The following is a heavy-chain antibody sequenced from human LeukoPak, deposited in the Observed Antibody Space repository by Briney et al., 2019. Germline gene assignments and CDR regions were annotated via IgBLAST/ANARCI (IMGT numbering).Heavy chain of an antibody. CDR1: GYTFTGYY. CDR2: INPNSGGT. CDR3: ARDLRLRYFDWYPFDP. Sequence: ASVKVSCKASGYTFTGYYMHWVRQAPGQGLEWMGWINPNSGGTNYAQKFQGRVTTTRDTSISTAYMELSRLRSDDTAVYYCARDLRLRYFDWYPFDPWGQGTLVTVSS. J-gene: IGHJ5*02. V-gene: IGHV1-2*02. D-gene: IGHD3-9*01.